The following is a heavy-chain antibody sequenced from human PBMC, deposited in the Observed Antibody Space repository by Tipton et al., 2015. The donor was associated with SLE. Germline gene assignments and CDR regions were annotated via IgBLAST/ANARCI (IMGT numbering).Heavy chain of an antibody. V-gene: IGHV3-21*03. CDR3: ARDRYSNYDFFDY. D-gene: IGHD4-11*01. CDR1: GFTFRSYN. Sequence: SLRLSCAASGFTFRSYNMNWVRQAPGKGLEWVSSISSSSSYMYYADSVKGRFTISRDNAKNSLYLQMNSLRAEDTAVYYCARDRYSNYDFFDYWGQGTLVTVSS. CDR2: ISSSSSYM. J-gene: IGHJ4*02.